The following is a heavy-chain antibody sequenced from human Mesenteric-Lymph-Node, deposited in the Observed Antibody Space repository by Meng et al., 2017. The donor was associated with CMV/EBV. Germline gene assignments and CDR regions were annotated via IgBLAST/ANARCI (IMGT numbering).Heavy chain of an antibody. D-gene: IGHD3-10*01. Sequence: GGTCSRYALGWGRQAPGPGLEWTGGINPSFGTANYEQKFRGRATITVDKSTSTAYIGLSSVRTEDTAVYSCARDYERGSGNYCRFDPWGQGTLVTVSS. CDR3: ARDYERGSGNYCRFDP. CDR2: INPSFGTA. J-gene: IGHJ5*02. V-gene: IGHV1-69*06. CDR1: GGTCSRYA.